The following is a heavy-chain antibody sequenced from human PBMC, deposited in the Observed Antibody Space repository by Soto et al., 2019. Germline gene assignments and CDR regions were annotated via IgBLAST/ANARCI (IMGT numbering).Heavy chain of an antibody. D-gene: IGHD6-13*01. V-gene: IGHV5-51*01. CDR1: AYSFNTYW. Sequence: PGESLKISCKGSAYSFNTYWIAWVRQTPGKGLEWMGSIFFGASKIRYSPSFEGQVTISADKSINTAYLHWSSLKASDSAIYYCATWRGSSWFDYWGQGXLVTVYS. CDR3: ATWRGSSWFDY. J-gene: IGHJ4*02. CDR2: IFFGASKI.